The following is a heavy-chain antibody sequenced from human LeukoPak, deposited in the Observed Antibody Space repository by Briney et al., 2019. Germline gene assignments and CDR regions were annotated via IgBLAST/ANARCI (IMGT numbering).Heavy chain of an antibody. J-gene: IGHJ1*01. CDR3: ARGGVGYYYDSSGYRAGYFQH. CDR1: GGSFRGYY. Sequence: SETLSLTPAVHGGSFRGYYWSGIRQPPGKGLEWSGEINHSGSTNYKPSPKSRVTISVDTSKNQFSLKLSSVTAADTAVYYCARGGVGYYYDSSGYRAGYFQHWGQGTLVTVSS. V-gene: IGHV4-34*01. D-gene: IGHD3-22*01. CDR2: INHSGST.